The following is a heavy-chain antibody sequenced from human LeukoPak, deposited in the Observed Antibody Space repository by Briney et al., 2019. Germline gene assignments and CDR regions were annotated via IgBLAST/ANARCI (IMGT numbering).Heavy chain of an antibody. CDR2: IYSSGST. J-gene: IGHJ3*02. D-gene: IGHD2/OR15-2a*01. CDR3: ARHLNNGFDI. CDR1: GGSISSSYYY. V-gene: IGHV4-39*01. Sequence: SETLSLTCTVSGGSISSSYYYWGWIRQPPGKGLEWIGSIYSSGSTYYNPSLKSRVTISVDTSKNQFSLKLTSVTAADTAIYYCARHLNNGFDIWGRGTMVTVSS.